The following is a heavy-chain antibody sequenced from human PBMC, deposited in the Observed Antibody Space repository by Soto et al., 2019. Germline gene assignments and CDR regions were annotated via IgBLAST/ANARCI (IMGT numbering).Heavy chain of an antibody. V-gene: IGHV3-72*01. CDR3: TVWGSGNDFGAA. J-gene: IGHJ4*02. CDR2: SKNKADSYTT. D-gene: IGHD3-10*01. Sequence: EVQLVESGGGLVQPGGSLRLSCAASGFTFSDHYMDWVRQAPGKGLEWVGRSKNKADSYTTEYAASVKGRFTISRDGSKNSLFLQMNGLKTEDTAVYYGTVWGSGNDFGAAWGQGILVTVSS. CDR1: GFTFSDHY.